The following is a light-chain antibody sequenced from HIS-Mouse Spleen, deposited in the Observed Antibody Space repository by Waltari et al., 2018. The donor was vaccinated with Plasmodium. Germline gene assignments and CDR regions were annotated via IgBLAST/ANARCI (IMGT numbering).Light chain of an antibody. V-gene: IGKV3-15*01. J-gene: IGKJ3*01. CDR1: QSVSSN. CDR2: GAS. CDR3: QQYNNWSFT. Sequence: EIVMTQSPATLSVSPGERATLSCRASQSVSSNLAWYQQKPGQAPRHLIYGASTRATCIPARFSGSGSGTEFTLTISILQSEDFAVYYCQQYNNWSFTFGPGTKVDIK.